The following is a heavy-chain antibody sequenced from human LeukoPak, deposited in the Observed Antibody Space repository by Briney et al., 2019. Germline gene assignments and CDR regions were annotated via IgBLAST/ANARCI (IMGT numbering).Heavy chain of an antibody. Sequence: PGTSLRLSCEASGFTLSSFGMHWVRQAPGKELEWVAVIWNDGSDEEYADSVKGRFTISRDNSKSTLGLEMNSLRADDTAVYYCARGLGSDYRDAFDIWGQGTMVTVSS. J-gene: IGHJ3*02. D-gene: IGHD6-25*01. CDR1: GFTLSSFG. CDR2: IWNDGSDE. V-gene: IGHV3-33*01. CDR3: ARGLGSDYRDAFDI.